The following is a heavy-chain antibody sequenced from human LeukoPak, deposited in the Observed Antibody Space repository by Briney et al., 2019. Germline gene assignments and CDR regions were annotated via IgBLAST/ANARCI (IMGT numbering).Heavy chain of an antibody. CDR3: SRSQFDY. J-gene: IGHJ4*02. CDR2: ISGDGTIK. Sequence: GGSLRLSCGPSGFPFSSYWMLWVRQAPGKGLVWVSRISGDGTIKTYADFVRGRFTISRDNTKNILYLQMNSLKVDDTATYSCSRSQFDYWGQGVLVTVSS. V-gene: IGHV3-74*03. CDR1: GFPFSSYW.